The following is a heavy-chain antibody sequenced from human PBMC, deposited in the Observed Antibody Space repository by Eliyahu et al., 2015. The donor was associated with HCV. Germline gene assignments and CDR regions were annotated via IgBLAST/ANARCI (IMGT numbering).Heavy chain of an antibody. D-gene: IGHD6-19*01. CDR1: GGSIXTYX. V-gene: IGHV4-59*01. J-gene: IGHJ5*02. Sequence: QVQLQESGPGLVKPSETLSLTCTVSGGSIXTYXWRWXRQPPGKGLEWIGXXHXSGGTNHTPSLKSRVTISLDTSKNQFSLNLTSVTAADTAVYYCASGGGGIAVAGTGGWFDPWGQGTLVTVSS. CDR3: ASGGGGIAVAGTGGWFDP. CDR2: XHXSGGT.